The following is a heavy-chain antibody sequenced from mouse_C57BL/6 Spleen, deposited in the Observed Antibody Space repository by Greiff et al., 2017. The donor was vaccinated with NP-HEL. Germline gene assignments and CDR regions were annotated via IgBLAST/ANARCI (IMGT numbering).Heavy chain of an antibody. CDR2: ISYDGSN. Sequence: VQLQQSGPGLVKPSQSLSLTCSVTGYSITSGYYWNWIRQFPGDKLEWMGYISYDGSNNYNPSLKNRISITRDTSKNQFFLKLNSVTTEDTATYYCARWILGYFDVWGTGTTVTVSS. CDR3: ARWILGYFDV. J-gene: IGHJ1*03. V-gene: IGHV3-6*01. D-gene: IGHD2-3*01. CDR1: GYSITSGYY.